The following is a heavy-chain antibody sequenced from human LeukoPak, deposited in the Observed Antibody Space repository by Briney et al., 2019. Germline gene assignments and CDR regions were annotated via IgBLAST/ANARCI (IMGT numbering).Heavy chain of an antibody. D-gene: IGHD3-3*01. Sequence: GASVKVSCKASGGTFSSYAISWVRQAPGQGLEWMGGIIPIFGTANYAQKFQGRATITADESTSTAYMELSSLRSEDTAVYYCAREAGGYYDFWSGSYVDYWGQGTLVTVSS. CDR3: AREAGGYYDFWSGSYVDY. J-gene: IGHJ4*02. CDR2: IIPIFGTA. CDR1: GGTFSSYA. V-gene: IGHV1-69*13.